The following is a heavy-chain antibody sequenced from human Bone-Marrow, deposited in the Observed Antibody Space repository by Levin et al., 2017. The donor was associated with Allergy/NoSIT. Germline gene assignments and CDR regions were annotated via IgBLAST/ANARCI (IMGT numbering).Heavy chain of an antibody. V-gene: IGHV3-33*01. J-gene: IGHJ4*02. CDR2: IYYDGSYT. CDR3: ARDRSGTYFYF. D-gene: IGHD3/OR15-3a*01. CDR1: GFPFSAYG. Sequence: PGGSLRLSCAASGFPFSAYGMHWVRQGPGKGLEWVAFIYYDGSYTYYADSVEGRFTISRDNSKNTVHLQMDSLRADDTAMYYCARDRSGTYFYFWGQGTQVTVSS.